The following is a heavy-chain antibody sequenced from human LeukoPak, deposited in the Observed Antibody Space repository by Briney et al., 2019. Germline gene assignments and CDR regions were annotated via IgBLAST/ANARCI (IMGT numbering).Heavy chain of an antibody. Sequence: ASVKVSCKTSGYSFTSYYIHWVRQAPGQGLEWMGWINPNSGGTNYAQEFQGRFTMTRDTSITTAYMELSRLRSDDTAIYYCAYSSSWAIDYWGQGTLVTVSS. CDR3: AYSSSWAIDY. CDR2: INPNSGGT. D-gene: IGHD6-13*01. V-gene: IGHV1-2*02. CDR1: GYSFTSYY. J-gene: IGHJ4*02.